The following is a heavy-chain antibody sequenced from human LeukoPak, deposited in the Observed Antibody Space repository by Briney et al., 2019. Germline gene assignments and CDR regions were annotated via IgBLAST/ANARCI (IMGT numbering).Heavy chain of an antibody. D-gene: IGHD6-19*01. CDR1: GGSISSYY. J-gene: IGHJ6*03. V-gene: IGHV4-4*07. Sequence: SETLSLTCTVSGGSISSYYWSWIRQPAGKGLEWIGRIYTSGSTNYNPSLKSRVTMSVDTSKNQFSLKLSSVTAADTAVYYCARGPWEIRAGTLSSLSYYYYMDVWGKGTTVTVSS. CDR2: IYTSGST. CDR3: ARGPWEIRAGTLSSLSYYYYMDV.